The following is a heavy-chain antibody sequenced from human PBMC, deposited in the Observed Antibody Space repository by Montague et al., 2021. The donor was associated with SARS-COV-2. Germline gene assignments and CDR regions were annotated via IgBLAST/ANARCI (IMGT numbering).Heavy chain of an antibody. CDR3: AREDLLWFGESRGMDV. D-gene: IGHD3-10*01. V-gene: IGHV4-59*13. Sequence: SETLSLTCTVSGDSISNYYWTWIRQSPGKGLEWIGYIYYSGSTNHNPSLKSRVTISLDTSKNQFSLKLSSVTAEDTAVYYCAREDLLWFGESRGMDVWGQGTTVTVSS. CDR1: GDSISNYY. J-gene: IGHJ6*02. CDR2: IYYSGST.